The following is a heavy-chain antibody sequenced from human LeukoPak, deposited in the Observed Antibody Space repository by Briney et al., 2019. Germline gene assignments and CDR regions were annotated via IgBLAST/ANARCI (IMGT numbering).Heavy chain of an antibody. Sequence: PGGSLRLSCAASGFTFSSYWMSWVRQAPGKGLECVANIKQDGSEKYYVDSVKGRFTISRDNAKNSLYLQMNSLRAEDTAVYYCARHYYGSGSYYFDYWGQGTLVTVSS. CDR1: GFTFSSYW. V-gene: IGHV3-7*01. J-gene: IGHJ4*02. CDR3: ARHYYGSGSYYFDY. CDR2: IKQDGSEK. D-gene: IGHD3-10*01.